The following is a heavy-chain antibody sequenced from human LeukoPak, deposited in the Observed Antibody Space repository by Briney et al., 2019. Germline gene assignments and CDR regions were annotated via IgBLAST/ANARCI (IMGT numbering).Heavy chain of an antibody. CDR1: GFTFSNAW. D-gene: IGHD3-16*01. V-gene: IGHV3-7*04. Sequence: GGSLRLSCAASGFTFSNAWMSWVRQAPGKGPEWVANIKQDGSKENYVDSVKGRFTISRDNAKDSLYLQMNSLRAEDTAVYYCAKDEVGGSNDYWGQGTPVTVSS. J-gene: IGHJ4*02. CDR3: AKDEVGGSNDY. CDR2: IKQDGSKE.